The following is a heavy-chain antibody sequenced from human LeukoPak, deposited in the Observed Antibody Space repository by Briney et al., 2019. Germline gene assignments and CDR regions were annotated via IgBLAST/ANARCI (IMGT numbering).Heavy chain of an antibody. CDR1: GFTFSSYS. CDR3: AKSGSIWYYFDY. CDR2: ITNSGGST. D-gene: IGHD6-13*01. V-gene: IGHV3-23*01. J-gene: IGHJ4*02. Sequence: GGSLRLSCAASGFTFSSYSMNWVRQAPGKGLEWVSAITNSGGSTEYADSVKGRFTISRDNSKNTLYLQMNSLRAEDTAVYYCAKSGSIWYYFDYWGQGTLVTVAS.